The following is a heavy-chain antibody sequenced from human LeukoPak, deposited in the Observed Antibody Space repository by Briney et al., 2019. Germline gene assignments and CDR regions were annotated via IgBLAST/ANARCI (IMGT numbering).Heavy chain of an antibody. CDR3: ARRGEDYGDYDGWFDP. CDR1: GYTFTSYY. D-gene: IGHD4-17*01. J-gene: IGHJ5*02. Sequence: GASVKVSCKASGYTFTSYYMHWVRQAPGQGLEWMGIINPSGGSTSYAQKFQGRVTMTRDTSTSTVYMELSSLRSEDTAVYYCARRGEDYGDYDGWFDPWAREPWSPSPQ. V-gene: IGHV1-46*01. CDR2: INPSGGST.